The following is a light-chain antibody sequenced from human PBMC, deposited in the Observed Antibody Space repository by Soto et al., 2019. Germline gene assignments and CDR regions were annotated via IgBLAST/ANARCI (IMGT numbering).Light chain of an antibody. J-gene: IGKJ1*01. Sequence: EIVLTQSPGTLSVSPGERATLSCRASQSVGSKLAWYRQAPGQAPRLLIYGASTRATDTPARFSGSGAGTDFTLTISNVDPVDFAVYYCQQYGSSFATFGQGTQVE. V-gene: IGKV3-20*01. CDR1: QSVGSK. CDR3: QQYGSSFAT. CDR2: GAS.